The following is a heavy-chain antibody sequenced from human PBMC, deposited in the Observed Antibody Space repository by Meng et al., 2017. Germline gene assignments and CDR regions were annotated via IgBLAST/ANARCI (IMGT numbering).Heavy chain of an antibody. D-gene: IGHD3-10*01. J-gene: IGHJ4*02. CDR2: INWNGGST. CDR3: ARTTPEDYYGSGSYYSHPDY. V-gene: IGHV3-20*04. Sequence: GESLKISCAASGFTFDDYGMSWVRQAPGKGLEWVSGINWNGGSTGYADSVKGRFTISRDNAKNSLYLQMNSPRAEDTALYYCARTTPEDYYGSGSYYSHPDYWGQGTLVTVSS. CDR1: GFTFDDYG.